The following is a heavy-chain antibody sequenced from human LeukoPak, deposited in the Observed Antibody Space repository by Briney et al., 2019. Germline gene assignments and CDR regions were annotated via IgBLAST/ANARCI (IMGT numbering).Heavy chain of an antibody. D-gene: IGHD6-13*01. CDR2: NRDKGSGFTT. V-gene: IGHV3-72*01. CDR1: GFTFSDHY. J-gene: IGHJ4*02. Sequence: PGGSLRLSCAASGFTFSDHYMDWVHQAPGKGLEWLGRNRDKGSGFTTEYAASVKGRFVISRDDSKNSLFLQMNSLRSEDTAVYYCARAYGTTWSCHHLDSWGQGTLVIVSS. CDR3: ARAYGTTWSCHHLDS.